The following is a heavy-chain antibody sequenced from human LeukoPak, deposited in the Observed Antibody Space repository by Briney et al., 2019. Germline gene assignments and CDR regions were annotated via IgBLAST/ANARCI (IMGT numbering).Heavy chain of an antibody. V-gene: IGHV1-2*02. J-gene: IGHJ3*02. CDR3: ARVRTYYYDSSGSHDAFDI. D-gene: IGHD3-22*01. CDR2: INPNSGGT. Sequence: ASVKVSCKASGYTFTGYYMHWVRQAPGQGLEWMGWINPNSGGTNYAQKFQGRVTMTRDTSISTAYMELSRLRSDDTAVYYCARVRTYYYDSSGSHDAFDIWGQGTMVTVSS. CDR1: GYTFTGYY.